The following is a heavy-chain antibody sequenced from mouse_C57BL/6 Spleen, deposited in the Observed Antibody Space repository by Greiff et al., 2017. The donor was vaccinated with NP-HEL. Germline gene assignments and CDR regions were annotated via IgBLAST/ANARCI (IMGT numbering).Heavy chain of an antibody. CDR3: ARGYYGSSGY. Sequence: QVQLKQSGAELVKPGASVKLSCKASGYTFTSYWMHWVKQRPGQGLEWIGMIHPNSGSTNYNEKFKSKATLTVDKSSSTAYMQLSSLTSEDSAVYYCARGYYGSSGYWGQGTTLTVSS. J-gene: IGHJ2*01. CDR2: IHPNSGST. D-gene: IGHD1-1*01. V-gene: IGHV1-64*01. CDR1: GYTFTSYW.